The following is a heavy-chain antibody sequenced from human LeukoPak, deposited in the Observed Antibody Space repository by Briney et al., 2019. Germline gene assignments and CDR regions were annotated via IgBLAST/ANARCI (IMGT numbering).Heavy chain of an antibody. D-gene: IGHD2-8*02. CDR3: VRVGDSSTGSVLDF. CDR2: INYFGSA. Sequence: SETLSLTCTVSGGSMNNYYWSWIRQPPGKRPEWIGDINYFGSAKYNPSLGSRVTISIDTSKNQFSLNLISVTAEDTAIYYCVRVGDSSTGSVLDFWGPGTLVTVSS. CDR1: GGSMNNYY. J-gene: IGHJ4*02. V-gene: IGHV4-59*01.